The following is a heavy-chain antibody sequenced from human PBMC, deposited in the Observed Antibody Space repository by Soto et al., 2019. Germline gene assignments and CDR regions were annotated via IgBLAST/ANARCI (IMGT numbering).Heavy chain of an antibody. CDR3: ARRTGLLYSD. Sequence: PGESLKISCKGSGYNFNTYWIGWVRQMPGKGLEWMGVIYPDDSDIRYNPSFQGQVTISADKSISTAYLQWSSLKASDSGIYYCARRTGLLYSDWGQGNLVTVSS. J-gene: IGHJ4*02. V-gene: IGHV5-51*01. D-gene: IGHD2-21*01. CDR2: IYPDDSDI. CDR1: GYNFNTYW.